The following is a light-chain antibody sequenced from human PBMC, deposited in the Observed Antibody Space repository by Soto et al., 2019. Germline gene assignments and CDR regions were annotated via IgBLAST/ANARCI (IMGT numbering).Light chain of an antibody. CDR1: SSNIGSNS. Sequence: QSVLTQPPSASGTPGQWVAISCSGSSSNIGSNSLSWYQQFPGTAPKLLIYDNYQRPSGVSDRFSGSPSGTSGYLAISGLQSGDEADYYCAAWDDSLNGYVFGTGTKVTVL. CDR3: AAWDDSLNGYV. J-gene: IGLJ1*01. CDR2: DNY. V-gene: IGLV1-44*01.